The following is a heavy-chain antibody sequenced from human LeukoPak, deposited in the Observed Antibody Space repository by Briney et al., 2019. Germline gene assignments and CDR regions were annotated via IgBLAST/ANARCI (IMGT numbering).Heavy chain of an antibody. J-gene: IGHJ3*02. CDR3: ARHSMLSSTYFGVSDI. V-gene: IGHV4-4*07. D-gene: IGHD6-13*01. CDR2: IFTGGFI. CDR1: GDSISRYY. Sequence: PSETLSLTCSVSGDSISRYYWNWIRQPAGRGLEWIGRIFTGGFINYNPSLSSRVPVSLDTSKNQVSLKLPSVTAADTAVYYCARHSMLSSTYFGVSDIWGQGTTVTVSS.